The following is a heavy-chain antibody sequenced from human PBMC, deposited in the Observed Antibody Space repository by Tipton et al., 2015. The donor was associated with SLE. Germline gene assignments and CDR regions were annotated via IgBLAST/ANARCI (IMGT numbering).Heavy chain of an antibody. V-gene: IGHV4-59*12. D-gene: IGHD2-15*01. CDR2: IYYSGST. CDR3: ARGVSVADIDYFDY. Sequence: LRLSCTISGGSFSNYYWSWIRQPPGKGLEWIGYIYYSGSTNYNPSLKSRVTISVDTSKNQFSLKLSSVTAADTAVYYCARGVSVADIDYFDYWGQGTLVTVSS. J-gene: IGHJ4*02. CDR1: GGSFSNYY.